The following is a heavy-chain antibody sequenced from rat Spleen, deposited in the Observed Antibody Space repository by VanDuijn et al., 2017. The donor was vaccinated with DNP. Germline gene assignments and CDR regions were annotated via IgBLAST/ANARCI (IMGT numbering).Heavy chain of an antibody. CDR2: ISYSGST. CDR1: GYSITSNF. J-gene: IGHJ2*01. Sequence: EVQLQESGSGLVKPSQSLSLTCSVTGYSITSNFWGWIRKFPGNKMEYIGHISYSGSTNYNPSLKSRISITRDTSKHHFFLQLNSVTTEDTATYYCARWTRYFDYWGQGVMVTVSS. D-gene: IGHD1-7*01. CDR3: ARWTRYFDY. V-gene: IGHV3-1*01.